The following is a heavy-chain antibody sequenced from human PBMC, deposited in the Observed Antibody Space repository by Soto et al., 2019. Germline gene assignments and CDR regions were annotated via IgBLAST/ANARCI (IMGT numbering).Heavy chain of an antibody. J-gene: IGHJ4*02. Sequence: GGSLRLSCAASGFTFSDHYMSWIRQAPGKGLEWVSYISSSGSTIYYADSVKGRFTISRDNAKNSLYLQMNSLRAEDTAVYYCARDIAAAGTLSSDYWGQGTLVTVSS. D-gene: IGHD6-13*01. CDR3: ARDIAAAGTLSSDY. CDR1: GFTFSDHY. V-gene: IGHV3-11*01. CDR2: ISSSGSTI.